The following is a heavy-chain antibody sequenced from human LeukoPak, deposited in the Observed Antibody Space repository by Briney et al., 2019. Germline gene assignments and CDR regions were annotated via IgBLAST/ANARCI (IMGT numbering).Heavy chain of an antibody. CDR1: GFTFRNYA. CDR3: AVDYYGSGRTFDY. CDR2: ISSNGGST. Sequence: GGSLRLSCAASGFTFRNYAMHWVRQAPGKGLEYVSAISSNGGSTYYAKSVKGRFTISRDNSKNTLYLQMGSLRGEDMAVYYCAVDYYGSGRTFDYWGQGTLVTVSS. J-gene: IGHJ4*02. D-gene: IGHD3-10*01. V-gene: IGHV3-64*01.